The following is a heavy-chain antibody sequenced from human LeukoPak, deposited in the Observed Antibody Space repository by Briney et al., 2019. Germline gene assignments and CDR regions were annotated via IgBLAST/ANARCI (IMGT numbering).Heavy chain of an antibody. V-gene: IGHV5-51*01. CDR1: GYSFTSYW. CDR2: IFPGDSDP. Sequence: GGSLQIPCKGSGYSFTSYWIGWVRQMPGKGMEWMGIIFPGDSDPRNPPSFQGQVTISDDKSISTAYLQCSSLEASDPAMYCCARLMVPYSSSWNDAFDIWGQETMVTVSS. CDR3: ARLMVPYSSSWNDAFDI. J-gene: IGHJ3*02. D-gene: IGHD6-13*01.